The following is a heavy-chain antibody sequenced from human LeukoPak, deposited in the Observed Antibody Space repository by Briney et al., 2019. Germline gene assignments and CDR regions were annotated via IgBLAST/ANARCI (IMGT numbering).Heavy chain of an antibody. Sequence: SETLSLTCTVSGGSISSYYWGWIRQPPGKGLEWIGSIYYSGSTYYNPSLKSRVTISVDTSKNQFSLKLSSVTAADTAVYYCARRTGIAVAGTSDYWGQGTLVTVSS. CDR1: GGSISSYY. J-gene: IGHJ4*02. V-gene: IGHV4-39*01. D-gene: IGHD6-19*01. CDR3: ARRTGIAVAGTSDY. CDR2: IYYSGST.